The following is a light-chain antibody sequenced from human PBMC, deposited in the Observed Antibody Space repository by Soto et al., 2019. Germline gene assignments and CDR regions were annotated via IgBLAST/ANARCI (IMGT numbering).Light chain of an antibody. CDR3: QQYGSSPPFT. V-gene: IGKV3-20*01. J-gene: IGKJ5*01. Sequence: DIVLTQSPCTLSLSPGDRATLSCRASQSVSSSYLAWYQQKPGQAPRLLIYGASSRATGIPDRFSGSGSGTDFTLTISRLEPEDFAVYYCQQYGSSPPFTFGQGTRLEIK. CDR1: QSVSSSY. CDR2: GAS.